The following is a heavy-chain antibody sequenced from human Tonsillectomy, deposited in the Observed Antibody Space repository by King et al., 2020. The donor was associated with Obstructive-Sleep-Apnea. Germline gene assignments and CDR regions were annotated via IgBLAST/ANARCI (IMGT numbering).Heavy chain of an antibody. D-gene: IGHD5-12*01. CDR2: ISYDGSNK. J-gene: IGHJ6*02. CDR3: AKDGSGYDIYYYYYYGMDV. V-gene: IGHV3-30*18. CDR1: GFTFSSYG. Sequence: VQLVESGGGVVQPGRSLRLSCAASGFTFSSYGMHWVRQAPGKGLAWVAVISYDGSNKYYADSVKGRFTISRDNSKTTLYLQMNSLRAEDTAVYYCAKDGSGYDIYYYYYYGMDVWGQGTTVTVSS.